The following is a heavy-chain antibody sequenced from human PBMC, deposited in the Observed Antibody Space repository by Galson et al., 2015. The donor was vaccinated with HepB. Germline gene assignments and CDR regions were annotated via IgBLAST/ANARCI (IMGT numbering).Heavy chain of an antibody. CDR2: IIPIFGTA. CDR3: ARELEDSSGPNWFDP. V-gene: IGHV1-69*13. J-gene: IGHJ5*02. D-gene: IGHD6-19*01. Sequence: SVKVSCKASGGTFSSYAISWVRQAPGQGLEWMGGIIPIFGTANYAQKFQGRVTITADESTSTAYMELSSLRSEDTAVYYCARELEDSSGPNWFDPWGQGTLVTVSS. CDR1: GGTFSSYA.